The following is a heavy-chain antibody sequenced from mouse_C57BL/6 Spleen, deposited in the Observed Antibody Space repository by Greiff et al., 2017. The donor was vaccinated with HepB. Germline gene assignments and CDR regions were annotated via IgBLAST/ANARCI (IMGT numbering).Heavy chain of an antibody. CDR3: ARDYDGTDYYFDY. D-gene: IGHD2-4*01. Sequence: VQLQQPGAELVKPGASVKMSCKASGYTFTSYWITWVKQRPGQGLEWIGDIYPGSGSTNYNEKFKSKATLTVDTSSSTAYMQLSSLTSEDSAVYYCARDYDGTDYYFDYWGQGTTLTVSS. CDR1: GYTFTSYW. J-gene: IGHJ2*01. CDR2: IYPGSGST. V-gene: IGHV1-55*01.